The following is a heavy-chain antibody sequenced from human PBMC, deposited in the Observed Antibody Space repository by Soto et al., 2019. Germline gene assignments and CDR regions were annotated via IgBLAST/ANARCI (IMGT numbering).Heavy chain of an antibody. J-gene: IGHJ3*02. Sequence: GGSLRLSCAASGFTFSSYAMHWVRQAPGKGLEWVAVISYDGSNKYYADSVKGRFTISRDNSKNTLYLQVNSLRAEDTAVYYCARSFITMIVVVMGGAFDIWGQGTMVTVSS. V-gene: IGHV3-30-3*01. D-gene: IGHD3-22*01. CDR2: ISYDGSNK. CDR3: ARSFITMIVVVMGGAFDI. CDR1: GFTFSSYA.